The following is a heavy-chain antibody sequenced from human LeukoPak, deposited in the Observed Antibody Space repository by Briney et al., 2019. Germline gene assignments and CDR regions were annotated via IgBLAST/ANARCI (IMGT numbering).Heavy chain of an antibody. V-gene: IGHV3-7*03. D-gene: IGHD6-19*01. CDR2: INEDGSEK. Sequence: GESLRLSCAASGFTFSSYWMTWVRQAPGKGLEWVANINEDGSEKYYVDSVKGRFTISRDNAKDSLYLQMNSLRAEDTAVYYCARDSSSYSSGWYGFDYWGQGTLVTVSS. J-gene: IGHJ4*02. CDR3: ARDSSSYSSGWYGFDY. CDR1: GFTFSSYW.